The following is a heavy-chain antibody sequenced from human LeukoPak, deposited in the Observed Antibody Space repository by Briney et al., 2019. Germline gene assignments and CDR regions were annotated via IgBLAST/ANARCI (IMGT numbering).Heavy chain of an antibody. CDR2: IKSKTDGGTT. Sequence: AGGSLRLSCAASGFTFTNAYMSWVRQAPGKGLEWVGRIKSKTDGGTTDYDAPVKGRFTISRDDSKKTLYLQMNSLKTEDTAVYYCTTDPTSGYSSSWYTYWGQGTLVTVSS. V-gene: IGHV3-15*01. CDR1: GFTFTNAY. CDR3: TTDPTSGYSSSWYTY. D-gene: IGHD6-13*01. J-gene: IGHJ4*02.